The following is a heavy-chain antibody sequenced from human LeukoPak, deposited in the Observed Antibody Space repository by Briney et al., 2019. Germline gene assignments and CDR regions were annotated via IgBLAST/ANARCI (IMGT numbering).Heavy chain of an antibody. CDR1: GFTFSDYY. D-gene: IGHD1-7*01. J-gene: IGHJ4*02. V-gene: IGHV3-11*04. Sequence: GGSLRLSCAASGFTFSDYYMSWIRQAPGKGLEWVSYISSSGSTIYYADSEKGRFTISRDNAKNSLYLQMNSLRAEDTAVYYCARDWGMELELQIRFDYWGQGTLVTVSS. CDR2: ISSSGSTI. CDR3: ARDWGMELELQIRFDY.